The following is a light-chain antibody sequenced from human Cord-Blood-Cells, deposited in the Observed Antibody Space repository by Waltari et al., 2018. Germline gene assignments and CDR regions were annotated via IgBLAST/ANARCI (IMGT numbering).Light chain of an antibody. Sequence: DIQMTKSPSSLSASVGDRVTITCQASQDISNYLNWYQQKPGKAPKLLIYDASNLETGVPSRFSGSGSGTDFTFTISSLQPEDIATYYCQQYDNLPMYTFGQGTKLESK. CDR1: QDISNY. J-gene: IGKJ2*01. CDR2: DAS. CDR3: QQYDNLPMYT. V-gene: IGKV1-33*01.